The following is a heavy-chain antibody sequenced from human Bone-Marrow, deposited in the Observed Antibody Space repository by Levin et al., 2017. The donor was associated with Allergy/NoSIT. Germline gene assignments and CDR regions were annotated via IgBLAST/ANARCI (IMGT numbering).Heavy chain of an antibody. J-gene: IGHJ6*02. D-gene: IGHD6-13*01. CDR1: GFTFDDYA. CDR3: ATLSIAAAAPPDFYYYGMDV. V-gene: IGHV3-9*01. Sequence: SLKISCAASGFTFDDYAMHWVRQAPGKGLEWVSGISWNSGSIGYADSVKGRFTISRDNAKNSLYLQMNSLRAEDTALYYCATLSIAAAAPPDFYYYGMDVWGQGTTVTVSS. CDR2: ISWNSGSI.